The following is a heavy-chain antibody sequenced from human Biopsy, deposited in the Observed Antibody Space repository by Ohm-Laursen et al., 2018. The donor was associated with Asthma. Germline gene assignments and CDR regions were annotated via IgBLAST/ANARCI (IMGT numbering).Heavy chain of an antibody. Sequence: SLRLSCAASGFSFSRYGMHWVRQAPGKGLEWVAVISFDGSNKYYGDSVKGRFTIARDNSKNTVYLQMNSLRAEDAAVYYCASYEVVTAILPMDVWGQGTTVTVSS. V-gene: IGHV3-30*03. CDR3: ASYEVVTAILPMDV. J-gene: IGHJ6*02. CDR2: ISFDGSNK. CDR1: GFSFSRYG. D-gene: IGHD2-21*02.